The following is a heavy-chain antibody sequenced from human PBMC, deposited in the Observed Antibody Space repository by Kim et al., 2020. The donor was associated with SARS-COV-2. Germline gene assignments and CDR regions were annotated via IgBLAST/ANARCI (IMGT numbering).Heavy chain of an antibody. D-gene: IGHD2-2*01. V-gene: IGHV3-23*01. Sequence: VKGRFTISRDKSKNTLYLQMNSLRAEDTAVYYCAKLWAVVVPAAMSLGDYWGQGTLVTVSS. J-gene: IGHJ4*02. CDR3: AKLWAVVVPAAMSLGDY.